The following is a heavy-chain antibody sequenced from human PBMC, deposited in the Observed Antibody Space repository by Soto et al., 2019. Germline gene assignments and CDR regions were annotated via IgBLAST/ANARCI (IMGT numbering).Heavy chain of an antibody. CDR3: ARHRNWLQSPTYLDL. CDR1: GCSISSGGYS. V-gene: IGHV4-30-2*01. D-gene: IGHD5-12*01. CDR2: IYHSGST. J-gene: IGHJ4*02. Sequence: SETLSLTCAFSGCSISSGGYSWSWIRQPPGKGLEWIGYIYHSGSTYYNPSLKSRVTISVDRSKNQFSLKLSSVTAADTAVYYCARHRNWLQSPTYLDLWGPGTLVTVSS.